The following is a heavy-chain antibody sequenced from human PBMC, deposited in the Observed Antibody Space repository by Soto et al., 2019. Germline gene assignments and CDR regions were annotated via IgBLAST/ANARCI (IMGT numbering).Heavy chain of an antibody. CDR2: ISAYNGNT. V-gene: IGHV1-18*01. Sequence: ASVKVSCKASGYTFTSYGISWVRQAPGQGLEWMGWISAYNGNTNYAQKLQGRVTMTTDTSTSTAYMELRSLRSDDTAVYYCASRSSSGWPPTESDAFDIWGQGTMVTVSS. CDR1: GYTFTSYG. CDR3: ASRSSSGWPPTESDAFDI. D-gene: IGHD6-19*01. J-gene: IGHJ3*02.